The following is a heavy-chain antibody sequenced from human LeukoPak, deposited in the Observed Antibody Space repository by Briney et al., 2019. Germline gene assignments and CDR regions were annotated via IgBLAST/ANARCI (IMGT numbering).Heavy chain of an antibody. J-gene: IGHJ5*02. CDR2: ISAYNGNT. D-gene: IGHD6-19*01. CDR3: ARVKGIAVARPILNWFDP. Sequence: GASVKVSCKASGYTFTSYDISWVRQAPGQGLEWMGWISAYNGNTNYAQKLQGRVTMTTDTSTSTAYMELRSLRSDDTAVYYCARVKGIAVARPILNWFDPWGQGTLVTVSS. CDR1: GYTFTSYD. V-gene: IGHV1-18*01.